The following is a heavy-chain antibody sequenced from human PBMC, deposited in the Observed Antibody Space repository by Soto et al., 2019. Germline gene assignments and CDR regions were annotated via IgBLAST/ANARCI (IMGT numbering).Heavy chain of an antibody. D-gene: IGHD6-13*01. CDR2: ISGSGGST. CDR3: AKGLWQQLND. V-gene: IGHV3-23*01. J-gene: IGHJ4*02. CDR1: GFTFSSNA. Sequence: GGSLRLSCAASGFTFSSNAMSWVRQAPGKGLEWVSAISGSGGSTYYTDSVKGRFTISRDNSKNTLYLQMNSLRAEDTAVYFCAKGLWQQLNDWGQGTQVTVSS.